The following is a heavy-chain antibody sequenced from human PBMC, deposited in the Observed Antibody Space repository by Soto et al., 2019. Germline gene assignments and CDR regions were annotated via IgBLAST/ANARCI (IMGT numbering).Heavy chain of an antibody. D-gene: IGHD3-22*01. Sequence: QVQLQESDPGLVKPSQTLSLTCTVSGGSISSGGYYWSWIRQHPGKGLEWIGYIYYSGSTYYNPSLKSRVTISVDTSKNQFSLKLSSVTAADTAVYYCARAMDYYDSSGYYPEYFQHWGQGTLVTVSS. J-gene: IGHJ1*01. V-gene: IGHV4-31*03. CDR1: GGSISSGGYY. CDR2: IYYSGST. CDR3: ARAMDYYDSSGYYPEYFQH.